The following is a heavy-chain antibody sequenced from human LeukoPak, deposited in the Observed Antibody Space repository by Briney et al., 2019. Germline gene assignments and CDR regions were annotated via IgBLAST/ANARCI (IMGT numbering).Heavy chain of an antibody. Sequence: SVKVSCKASGGTFSSYAISWVRQAPGQGLEWMGGIIPIFGTANYAQKFQGRVTITADESTSTAYMELSSLRSEDTAVHYCARGLGDILTGYYCNWGQGTLVTVSS. CDR1: GGTFSSYA. D-gene: IGHD3-9*01. J-gene: IGHJ4*02. CDR3: ARGLGDILTGYYCN. CDR2: IIPIFGTA. V-gene: IGHV1-69*01.